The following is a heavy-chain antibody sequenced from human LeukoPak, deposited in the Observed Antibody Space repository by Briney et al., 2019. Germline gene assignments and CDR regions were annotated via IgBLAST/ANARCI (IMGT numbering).Heavy chain of an antibody. Sequence: SQTLSLTCAISGDSVSSNSAAWNWIRQSPSRGLEWLGRTYYRSKWYNDYAVSVKSRITINPDTSKNQFSLQLNSVTPEDTAVYYCARASYDFWSGSYYFDYWGQGTLVTVSS. CDR3: ARASYDFWSGSYYFDY. CDR2: TYYRSKWYN. CDR1: GDSVSSNSAA. J-gene: IGHJ4*02. D-gene: IGHD3-3*01. V-gene: IGHV6-1*01.